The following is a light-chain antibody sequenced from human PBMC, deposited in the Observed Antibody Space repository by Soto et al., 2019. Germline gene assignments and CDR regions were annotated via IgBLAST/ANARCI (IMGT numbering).Light chain of an antibody. CDR3: LQNNSHPWT. CDR1: QGIRND. Sequence: DIQMTQSPASLPASIGDTVSITCRASQGIRNDLSWFQQQPGKAPKRLIYAASSLQRGVPSRFSGSGSGTQFTLTISSLQPEDFGTYYCLQNNSHPWTFGQGTKV. V-gene: IGKV1-17*01. CDR2: AAS. J-gene: IGKJ1*01.